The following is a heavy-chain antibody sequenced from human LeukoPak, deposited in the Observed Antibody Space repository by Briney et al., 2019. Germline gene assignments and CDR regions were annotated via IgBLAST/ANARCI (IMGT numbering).Heavy chain of an antibody. J-gene: IGHJ6*03. Sequence: ASVTVSCKASGYTFTGYYIHWVRQAPGQGLEWMGWINPNSGGTNYAQKFQGRVTMTSDTSISTAYMELSRLRSDDTAVYYCARGSGYSYAKRRYYYYMDVWGKGTTVTVSS. CDR1: GYTFTGYY. CDR3: ARGSGYSYAKRRYYYYMDV. D-gene: IGHD5-18*01. CDR2: INPNSGGT. V-gene: IGHV1-2*02.